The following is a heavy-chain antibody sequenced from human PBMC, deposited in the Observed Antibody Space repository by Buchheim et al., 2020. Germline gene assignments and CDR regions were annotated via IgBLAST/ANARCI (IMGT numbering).Heavy chain of an antibody. Sequence: QLQLQESGPGLVKPSETLSLTCTVSGGSISSSSYYWGWIRQPPGKGLEWIGSIYYSGSTYYNPSLKSRVTISVDTSKNQFSLKLSSVTAADTAVYYCARHAQGGYDILTGYYILGRAFDYWGQGTL. J-gene: IGHJ4*02. CDR2: IYYSGST. CDR1: GGSISSSSYY. V-gene: IGHV4-39*01. D-gene: IGHD3-9*01. CDR3: ARHAQGGYDILTGYYILGRAFDY.